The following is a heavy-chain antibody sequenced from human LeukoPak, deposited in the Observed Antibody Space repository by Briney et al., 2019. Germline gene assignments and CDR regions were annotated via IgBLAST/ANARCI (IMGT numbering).Heavy chain of an antibody. CDR2: IIPIFGTA. CDR1: GGTFSSYA. D-gene: IGHD6-13*01. Sequence: SVKVSCKASGGTFSSYAISRVRQAPGQGLEWMGGIIPIFGTANYAQKFQGRVTITADESTSTAYMELSSLRSEDTAVYYCAAPMYSSSWYGYPDDYYYGMDVWGQGTTVTVSS. V-gene: IGHV1-69*13. CDR3: AAPMYSSSWYGYPDDYYYGMDV. J-gene: IGHJ6*02.